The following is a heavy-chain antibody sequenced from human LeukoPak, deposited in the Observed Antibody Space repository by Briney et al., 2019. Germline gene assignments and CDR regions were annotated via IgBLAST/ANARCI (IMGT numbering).Heavy chain of an antibody. CDR1: GYTFSGYY. D-gene: IGHD3-3*01. CDR2: INPNSGGT. V-gene: IGHV1-2*02. Sequence: ASVKVSCKASGYTFSGYYLHWVRQAPGQGLEWMGWINPNSGGTNYAQKLQGRVTMTRDTSISTAYMELSRLRSNDTAVYYCARGRITIFGVVIPDYYMDVWGKGTTVTVSS. CDR3: ARGRITIFGVVIPDYYMDV. J-gene: IGHJ6*03.